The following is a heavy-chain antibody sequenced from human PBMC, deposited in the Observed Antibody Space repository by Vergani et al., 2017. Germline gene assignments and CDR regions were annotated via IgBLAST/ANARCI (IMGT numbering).Heavy chain of an antibody. CDR1: GGSIRSTFYY. J-gene: IGHJ4*02. D-gene: IGHD1-14*01. Sequence: QLQLQESDPGLVKPSETLSLTCTVSGGSIRSTFYYWGWIRQPPGKGLEWIGNIYFSGSTNYNPSLKSRVSMTVDTSKNQFFLKLTSVTAADTAVYFCARSPDTGDSIDSWGQGTLVTVSS. CDR3: ARSPDTGDSIDS. V-gene: IGHV4-39*07. CDR2: IYFSGST.